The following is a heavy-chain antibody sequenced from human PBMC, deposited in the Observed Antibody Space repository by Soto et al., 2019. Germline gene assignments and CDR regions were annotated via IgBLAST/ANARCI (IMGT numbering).Heavy chain of an antibody. CDR3: ARWNEGLDY. D-gene: IGHD1-1*01. CDR1: GGSINYYD. J-gene: IGHJ4*02. V-gene: IGHV4-59*01. Sequence: QVQLQESGPGLVKPSETLSLTCTVSGGSINYYDWSWMRQSPGTGLEWIGYIYYDGITDSNHSLRRRATISVDTSKNQFSMNPRSVTAADTALYYCARWNEGLDYWGQGDLVTVSS. CDR2: IYYDGIT.